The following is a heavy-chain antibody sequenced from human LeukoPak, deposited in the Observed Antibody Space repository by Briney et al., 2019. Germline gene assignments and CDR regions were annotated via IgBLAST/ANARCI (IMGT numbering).Heavy chain of an antibody. CDR3: AREGGSYPNWLDP. V-gene: IGHV4-59*01. CDR2: IYYSGST. CDR1: GGSISSYY. Sequence: SETLSLTCTVSGGSISSYYWSWIQQPPGKGLEWIGYIYYSGSTNYNPSLKSRVTISVDTSKNQFSLKLSSVTAADTAVYYCAREGGSYPNWLDPWGQGTLVTVSS. D-gene: IGHD1-26*01. J-gene: IGHJ5*02.